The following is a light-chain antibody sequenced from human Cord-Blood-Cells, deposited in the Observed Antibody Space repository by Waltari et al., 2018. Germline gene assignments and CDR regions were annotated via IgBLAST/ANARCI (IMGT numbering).Light chain of an antibody. V-gene: IGKV3-11*01. CDR3: QQRSNWPPGLT. Sequence: EIVLTQSQATLSLSPGERATLPCRPSQSVSSYLAWYQQKPGQAPRLLIYDASNRATGIPARFSGSGSGTNFTLTISSLEPEDFAVYYCQQRSNWPPGLTFGGGTKVEIK. J-gene: IGKJ4*01. CDR1: QSVSSY. CDR2: DAS.